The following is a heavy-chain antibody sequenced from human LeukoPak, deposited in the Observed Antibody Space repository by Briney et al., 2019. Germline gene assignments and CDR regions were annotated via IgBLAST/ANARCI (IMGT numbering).Heavy chain of an antibody. CDR1: GGSISSYY. V-gene: IGHV4-59*01. D-gene: IGHD6-6*01. CDR3: ARVDPDSSSTLEVFDY. J-gene: IGHJ4*02. Sequence: PSETLSLTWTVSGGSISSYYWSWIPQPPGKGLEWMGYIYYSGSTNYNPSLKSRVTISVDTSKNQFSLKLSSVTAADTAVYYCARVDPDSSSTLEVFDYWGQGTLVTVSS. CDR2: IYYSGST.